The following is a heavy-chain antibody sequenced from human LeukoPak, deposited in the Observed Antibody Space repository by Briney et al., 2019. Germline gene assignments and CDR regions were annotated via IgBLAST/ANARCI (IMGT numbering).Heavy chain of an antibody. CDR1: GGTFISYA. CDR3: ARGIAAAVGNWFDP. CDR2: IIPIFGTA. Sequence: ASVKVSCKASGGTFISYAISWVRQAPGQGLERMGGIIPIFGTANYAQKFQGRVTITADESTSTAYMELSSLRSEDTAVYYCARGIAAAVGNWFDPWGQGTLVTVSS. D-gene: IGHD6-13*01. J-gene: IGHJ5*02. V-gene: IGHV1-69*13.